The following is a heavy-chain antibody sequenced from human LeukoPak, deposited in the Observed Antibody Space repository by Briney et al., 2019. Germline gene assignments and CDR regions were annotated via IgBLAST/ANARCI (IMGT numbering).Heavy chain of an antibody. J-gene: IGHJ3*02. CDR2: IIPIFGTA. V-gene: IGHV1-69*05. CDR3: ASFPSSYDFWSGYQTFDAFDI. D-gene: IGHD3-3*01. CDR1: GGTFSSYA. Sequence: GASVKVSCKASGGTFSSYAISWVRQAPGQGLEWMGGIIPIFGTANYAQKFQGRVTITTDESTSTAYMELSSLRSEDTAVYYCASFPSSYDFWSGYQTFDAFDIWGQGTMVTVSS.